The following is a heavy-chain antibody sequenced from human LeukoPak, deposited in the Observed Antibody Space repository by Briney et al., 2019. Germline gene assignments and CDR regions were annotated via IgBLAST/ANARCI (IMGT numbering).Heavy chain of an antibody. D-gene: IGHD2-2*01. Sequence: PGGSLRLSCAASGFTFSSYWMSWVRQAPGKGREWVANIKQDGSEKYYVDSVKGRFTISRDNAKNSLYLQMNSLSAEDTAVYYCARLGSSSTSFDYWGQGTLVTVSS. V-gene: IGHV3-7*01. J-gene: IGHJ4*02. CDR1: GFTFSSYW. CDR2: IKQDGSEK. CDR3: ARLGSSSTSFDY.